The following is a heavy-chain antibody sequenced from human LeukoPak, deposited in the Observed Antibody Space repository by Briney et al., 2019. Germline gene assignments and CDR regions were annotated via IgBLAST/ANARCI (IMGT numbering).Heavy chain of an antibody. D-gene: IGHD2-21*02. CDR3: AKVGGDSYFDY. V-gene: IGHV3-23*01. CDR2: ISGSGGTT. J-gene: IGHJ4*02. Sequence: GGSLRLSCAASGFTFSSYAMSWVRQAPGKGLEWVSAISGSGGTTYYADSVKGRFTISRDDSKNTLYLQMNTLRAEDTALYFCAKVGGDSYFDYWGQGTLVTVSS. CDR1: GFTFSSYA.